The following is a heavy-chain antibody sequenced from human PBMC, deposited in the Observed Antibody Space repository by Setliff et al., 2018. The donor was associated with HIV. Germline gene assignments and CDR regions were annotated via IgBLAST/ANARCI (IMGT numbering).Heavy chain of an antibody. CDR2: IYKSGTT. J-gene: IGHJ4*02. Sequence: SETLSLTCSVSGGSVNSYHWSWIRQPPGKGLEWIGYIYKSGTTNYSPSLKSRVTISAGPSKNQFSPKLTSVTAADTAVYYCGRLSETAMASFDSWGQGILVTVSS. CDR3: GRLSETAMASFDS. CDR1: GGSVNSYH. D-gene: IGHD2-21*02. V-gene: IGHV4-59*08.